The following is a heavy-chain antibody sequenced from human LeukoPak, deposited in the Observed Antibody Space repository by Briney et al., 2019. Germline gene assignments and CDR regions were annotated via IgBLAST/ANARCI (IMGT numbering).Heavy chain of an antibody. Sequence: GGSLRLSCAASGFTFNRHRISWIRQAPGQGLEWVANTGQSGIENYYVDSVKGRFTISRDNTKNSVFLHMNSLRVEDTAVYYCAREGDAFDIWSQGTMVTVSS. CDR3: AREGDAFDI. V-gene: IGHV3-7*01. CDR2: TGQSGIEN. J-gene: IGHJ3*02. CDR1: GFTFNRHR. D-gene: IGHD3-10*01.